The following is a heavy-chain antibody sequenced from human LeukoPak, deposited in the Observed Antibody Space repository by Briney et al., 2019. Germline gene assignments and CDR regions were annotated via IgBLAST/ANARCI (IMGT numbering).Heavy chain of an antibody. V-gene: IGHV4-34*01. CDR2: INHIGST. Sequence: SETLSLTRAVYGGSFSGYYWSWICQPPRRGLEWIGEINHIGSTNYNPSLTSRVTISVDTSKTQFSLKLSSVTAADTAVYYCARETDITGTTASIYYYYYYMDVWGKGTTVTVSS. CDR1: GGSFSGYY. D-gene: IGHD1-7*01. CDR3: ARETDITGTTASIYYYYYYMDV. J-gene: IGHJ6*03.